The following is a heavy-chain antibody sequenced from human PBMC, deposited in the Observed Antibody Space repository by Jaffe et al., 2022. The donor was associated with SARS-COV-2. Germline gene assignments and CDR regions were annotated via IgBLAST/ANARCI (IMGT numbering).Heavy chain of an antibody. CDR3: ARDGYGWWELPKTTEGFDY. Sequence: EVQLVESGGGLVQPGGSLRLSCAASGFTFSSYWMSWVRQAPGKGLEWVANIKQDGSEKYYVDSVKGRFTISRDNAKNSLYLQMNSLRAEDTAVYYCARDGYGWWELPKTTEGFDYWGQGTLVTVSS. D-gene: IGHD1-26*01. CDR2: IKQDGSEK. J-gene: IGHJ4*02. V-gene: IGHV3-7*01. CDR1: GFTFSSYW.